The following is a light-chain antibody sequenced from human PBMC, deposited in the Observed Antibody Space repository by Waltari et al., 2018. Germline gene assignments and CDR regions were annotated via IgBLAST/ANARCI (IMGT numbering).Light chain of an antibody. V-gene: IGLV2-14*01. Sequence: QSALTQPASVSGSPGQSITTSCPGTSSDVGGSNYVSWYQQHQGKVPKLLIFDVSNRPSGVSNRFSGSKSGNTASLTISGLQAEDESDYYCCSFTSRSTWVFGGGTKLTVL. CDR1: SSDVGGSNY. CDR2: DVS. CDR3: CSFTSRSTWV. J-gene: IGLJ3*02.